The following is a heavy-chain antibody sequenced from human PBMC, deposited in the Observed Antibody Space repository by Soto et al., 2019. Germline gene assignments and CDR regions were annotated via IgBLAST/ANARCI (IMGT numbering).Heavy chain of an antibody. CDR2: MNSNSGNT. D-gene: IGHD3-3*01. CDR1: GYTFTSYD. CDR3: ARAFYFWRGYPFDY. V-gene: IGHV1-8*01. J-gene: IGHJ4*02. Sequence: QVQLVQSGAEVKKPGASVKVSCKASGYTFTSYDINWVRQATGQGLEWMGWMNSNSGNTGYAQKFQGRVTMTRNTCISTAYMELSSLRSEDTAVYYCARAFYFWRGYPFDYWGRGTLVTVSS.